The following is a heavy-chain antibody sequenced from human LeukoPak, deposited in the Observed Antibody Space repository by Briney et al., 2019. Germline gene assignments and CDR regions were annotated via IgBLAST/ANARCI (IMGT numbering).Heavy chain of an antibody. V-gene: IGHV4-39*01. Sequence: AETLSHTCTVSGDSFTSSSHHWGWIRQSPGKGLEWIGSLYFGRTTYYNPTLNSRVTISLVTSKNQFSLQLNSVTAADTAIYYCVRHDGRGGNTMGALDSWGQGSLVTVSS. D-gene: IGHD3-3*01. J-gene: IGHJ4*02. CDR1: GDSFTSSSHH. CDR2: LYFGRTT. CDR3: VRHDGRGGNTMGALDS.